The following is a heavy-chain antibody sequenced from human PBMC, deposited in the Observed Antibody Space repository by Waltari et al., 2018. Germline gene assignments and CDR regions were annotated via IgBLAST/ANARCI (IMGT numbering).Heavy chain of an antibody. D-gene: IGHD2-21*01. Sequence: QVQLHQWGAGQLKPSETLSPPCAVSGESFLGSFWSWIRQSPGKGLEWLGSIHYSGSTNYNPTLESRLSLSVDTTKKQFSLSLTSVTAADAALYFCARYGEVPASYFFDYWGQGTLVTVSS. J-gene: IGHJ4*01. CDR3: ARYGEVPASYFFDY. CDR2: IHYSGST. V-gene: IGHV4-34*01. CDR1: GESFLGSF.